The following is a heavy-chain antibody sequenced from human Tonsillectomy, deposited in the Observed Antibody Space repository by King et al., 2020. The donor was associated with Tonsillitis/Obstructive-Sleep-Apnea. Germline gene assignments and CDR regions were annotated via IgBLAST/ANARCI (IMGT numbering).Heavy chain of an antibody. V-gene: IGHV4-59*01. Sequence: QLQESGPGLVKPSETLSLTCTVSGGSISSYYWSWIRQPPGKGLEWIGYIYYSGSTNYNPSLKSRVTISVDTSKNQFSLKLSSGTAADTAVYYCARAWNRSSTSKGLFDYWGQGTLVTVSS. J-gene: IGHJ4*02. CDR2: IYYSGST. CDR3: ARAWNRSSTSKGLFDY. CDR1: GGSISSYY. D-gene: IGHD2-2*01.